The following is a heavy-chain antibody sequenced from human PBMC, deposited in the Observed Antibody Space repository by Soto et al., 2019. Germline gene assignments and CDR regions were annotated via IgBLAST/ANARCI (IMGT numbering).Heavy chain of an antibody. CDR3: ARGGPLGARREDWFDP. CDR1: GYRFTNYW. J-gene: IGHJ5*02. D-gene: IGHD1-26*01. V-gene: IGHV5-51*01. Sequence: PGESLKISCKGSGYRFTNYWIGWVRQMPGKGLEWMGIIYPGDSDTRYSPSFQGQVTISADKSISTAYLQWSSLKASDTAMYYCARGGPLGARREDWFDPGGQGTLVNSPQ. CDR2: IYPGDSDT.